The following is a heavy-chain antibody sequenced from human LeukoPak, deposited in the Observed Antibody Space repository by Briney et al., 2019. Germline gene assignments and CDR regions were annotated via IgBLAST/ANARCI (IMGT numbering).Heavy chain of an antibody. J-gene: IGHJ4*02. V-gene: IGHV1-18*01. Sequence: GASVKVSCKTSGYTFTIYGISWVRQAPGRELEWMGLISAYGNTNYAQNLQGRVTMTTDTSTSTAYMELRSLRSDDTAVYYCARGIIGYYFDYWGQGTLVTVSS. CDR1: GYTFTIYG. CDR2: ISAYGNT. CDR3: ARGIIGYYFDY. D-gene: IGHD2-15*01.